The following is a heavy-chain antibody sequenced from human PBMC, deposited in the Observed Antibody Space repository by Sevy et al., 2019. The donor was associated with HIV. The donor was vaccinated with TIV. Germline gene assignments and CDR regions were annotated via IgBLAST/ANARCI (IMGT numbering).Heavy chain of an antibody. Sequence: GGSLRLSCAASGFTFTDYWVSWVRQTPGKGLEWVANIKQDESEKYYVDSVKGRFAISRDNDKNSVSLQMNGLRVEDAALYYCAREVGGFNWRPYYFDSWGQGTLVTVSS. D-gene: IGHD3-3*01. CDR1: GFTFTDYW. CDR3: AREVGGFNWRPYYFDS. V-gene: IGHV3-7*01. CDR2: IKQDESEK. J-gene: IGHJ4*02.